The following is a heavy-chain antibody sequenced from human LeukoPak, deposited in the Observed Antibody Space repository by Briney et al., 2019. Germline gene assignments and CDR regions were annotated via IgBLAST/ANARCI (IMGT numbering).Heavy chain of an antibody. CDR3: ARWGYDILTGSHSFDY. CDR1: GYSFTSYW. D-gene: IGHD3-9*01. V-gene: IGHV5-51*01. CDR2: IYPGDSDT. Sequence: GESLKISCKGSGYSFTSYWIGWVRQMPGKGLEWMGIIYPGDSDTRYSPSFQGQVTISADKSISTAYLQWSSLKASDTAMYYCARWGYDILTGSHSFDYWGQGTLVTVSS. J-gene: IGHJ4*02.